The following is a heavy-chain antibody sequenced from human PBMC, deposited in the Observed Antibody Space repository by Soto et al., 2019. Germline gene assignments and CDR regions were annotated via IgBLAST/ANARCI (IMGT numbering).Heavy chain of an antibody. CDR2: IWYDGSNK. J-gene: IGHJ4*02. CDR3: ARDLSDKITMIDSQLFGYFDY. CDR1: GFTFSSYG. V-gene: IGHV3-33*01. Sequence: PGGSLRLSXAASGFTFSSYGMHWVRQAPGKGLEWVAVIWYDGSNKYYADSVKGRFTISRDNSKNTLYLQMNSPRAEDTAVYYCARDLSDKITMIDSQLFGYFDYWGQGTLVTVSS. D-gene: IGHD3-22*01.